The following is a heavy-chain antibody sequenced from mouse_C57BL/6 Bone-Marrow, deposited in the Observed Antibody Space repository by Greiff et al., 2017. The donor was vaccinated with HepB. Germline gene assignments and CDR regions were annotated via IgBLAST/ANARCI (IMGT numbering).Heavy chain of an antibody. J-gene: IGHJ1*03. CDR2: IDPETGGT. V-gene: IGHV1-15*01. Sequence: VNVVESGAELVRPGASVTLSCKASGYTFTDYEMHWVKQTPVHGLEWIGAIDPETGGTAYNQKFKGKAILTADKSSSTAYMELRSLTSEDSAVYYCTRFFDVWGTGTTVTVSS. CDR1: GYTFTDYE. CDR3: TRFFDV.